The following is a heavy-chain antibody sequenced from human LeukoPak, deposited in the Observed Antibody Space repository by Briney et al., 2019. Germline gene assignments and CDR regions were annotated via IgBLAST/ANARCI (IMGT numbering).Heavy chain of an antibody. V-gene: IGHV3-23*01. Sequence: GGSLRLSCEASGFALRNYAVTWVRRAPGKGLEWVSSVKSLGDTHYADSVKGRFTISRDNSEDTLYLQMNSLRVEDTAIYFCARCMVLRQGWCNWFDPWGQGTLVTASS. CDR3: ARCMVLRQGWCNWFDP. CDR1: GFALRNYA. CDR2: VKSLGDT. D-gene: IGHD2-8*01. J-gene: IGHJ5*02.